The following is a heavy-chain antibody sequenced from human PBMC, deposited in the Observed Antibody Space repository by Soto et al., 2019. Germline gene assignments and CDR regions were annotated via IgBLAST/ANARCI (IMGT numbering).Heavy chain of an antibody. CDR3: ARSLYSGSYTNWFDP. J-gene: IGHJ5*02. V-gene: IGHV4-59*01. CDR2: IYYSGST. Sequence: SETLSLTCTVSGGSISSYYWSWIRQPPGKGLEYIGYIYYSGSTNYNPSLKSRVTISVDTSKKQFSLKLSSVTAADTAVYYCARSLYSGSYTNWFDPWGQGTLVTVSS. CDR1: GGSISSYY. D-gene: IGHD1-26*01.